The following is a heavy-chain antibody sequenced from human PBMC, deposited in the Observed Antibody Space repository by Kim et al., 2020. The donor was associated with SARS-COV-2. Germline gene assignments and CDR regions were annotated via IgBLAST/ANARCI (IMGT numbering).Heavy chain of an antibody. Sequence: SETLSLTCTVSGGSISSGGYYWSWIRQHPGKGLEWIGYIYYSGSTYYNPSLKSRVTISVDTSKNQFSLKLSSVTAADTAVYYCARDITDYYGSGDAFDIWGQGTMVTVSS. V-gene: IGHV4-31*03. CDR2: IYYSGST. D-gene: IGHD3-10*01. CDR1: GGSISSGGYY. J-gene: IGHJ3*02. CDR3: ARDITDYYGSGDAFDI.